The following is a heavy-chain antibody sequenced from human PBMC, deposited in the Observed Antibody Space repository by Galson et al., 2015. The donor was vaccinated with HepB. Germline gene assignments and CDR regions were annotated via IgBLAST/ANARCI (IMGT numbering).Heavy chain of an antibody. CDR1: GFTFSSSV. D-gene: IGHD3-10*01. Sequence: SVKVSCKASGFTFSSSVVQWVRQARGQRLEWIGWIVVGSDNRNYAQKFQERVTITRDMSTSTAYMELSSLRSEDTAMYYCAARPGGAASFDYWGQGTLVTVSS. V-gene: IGHV1-58*01. J-gene: IGHJ4*02. CDR3: AARPGGAASFDY. CDR2: IVVGSDNR.